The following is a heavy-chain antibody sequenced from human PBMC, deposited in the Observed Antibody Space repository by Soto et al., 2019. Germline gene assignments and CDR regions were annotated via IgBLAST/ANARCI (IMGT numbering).Heavy chain of an antibody. CDR2: ISYDGSNK. V-gene: IGHV3-30-3*01. Sequence: PGGSLRLSCAASGFTFSSYAMHWVRQAPGKGLEWVAVISYDGSNKYYADSVKGRFTISRDNSKNTLYLQMNSLRAEDTAVYYCAGEQLVLDYWGQGTLVTVSS. CDR1: GFTFSSYA. J-gene: IGHJ4*02. CDR3: AGEQLVLDY. D-gene: IGHD6-13*01.